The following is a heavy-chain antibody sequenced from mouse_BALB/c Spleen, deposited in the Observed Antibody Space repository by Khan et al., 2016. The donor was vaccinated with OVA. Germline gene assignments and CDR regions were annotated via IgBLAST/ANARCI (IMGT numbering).Heavy chain of an antibody. CDR2: INPSNAYT. CDR3: VRDFHYYGGRGALDY. J-gene: IGHJ4*01. V-gene: IGHV1-4*01. D-gene: IGHD1-1*01. CDR1: GYTFTSYS. Sequence: QVQLQQSGAELARPGASVKMSCKASGYTFTSYSMHWIKQRPGQGLEWIGNINPSNAYTNSNQKFKDKATLTADKSSSTAYMQLSSLTSEDSAVXYCVRDFHYYGGRGALDYWGQGTSVTVSS.